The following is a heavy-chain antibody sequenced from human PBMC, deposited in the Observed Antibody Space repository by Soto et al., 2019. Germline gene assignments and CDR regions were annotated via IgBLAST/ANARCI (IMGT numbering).Heavy chain of an antibody. V-gene: IGHV4-34*01. D-gene: IGHD5-12*01. Sequence: QVQLQQWGAGLLKPSETLSLTCAVYGGSFSGYYWSWIRQPPGKGLEWIGEINHSGSTNYNPSLKSRVTISVDTTKTQFSLKLSAVTAAATAVYYCARGQGYSGYGRWGQGTLVNVSS. CDR3: ARGQGYSGYGR. CDR1: GGSFSGYY. CDR2: INHSGST. J-gene: IGHJ4*02.